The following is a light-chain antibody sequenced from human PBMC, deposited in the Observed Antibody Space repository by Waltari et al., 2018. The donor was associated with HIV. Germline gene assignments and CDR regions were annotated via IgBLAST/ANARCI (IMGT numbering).Light chain of an antibody. CDR2: WAS. V-gene: IGKV4-1*01. CDR3: QQYYSTPPYT. J-gene: IGKJ2*01. Sequence: DIVMTQSPDSLAVSLGERATINCKSSQSVLYSSNNKNYLAWYQQKPGQPPKLLIYWASTRESGVPNRFSGGGSGTDVTLTISSLQAEDVAVYYCQQYYSTPPYTFGQGTKLEIK. CDR1: QSVLYSSNNKNY.